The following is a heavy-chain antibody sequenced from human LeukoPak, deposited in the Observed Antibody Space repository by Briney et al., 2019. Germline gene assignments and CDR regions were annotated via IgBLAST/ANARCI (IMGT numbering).Heavy chain of an antibody. CDR2: IYDSGST. Sequence: SETLSLTCTVSGGSISSYYWSWIRQPPGKGLEWIGYIYDSGSTNYNPSLKSRVTISVDTSKNQFSLKLSSVTAADTAVYYCARATKIYTAMINWGQGTLVTVSS. D-gene: IGHD5-18*01. CDR1: GGSISSYY. J-gene: IGHJ4*02. V-gene: IGHV4-59*01. CDR3: ARATKIYTAMIN.